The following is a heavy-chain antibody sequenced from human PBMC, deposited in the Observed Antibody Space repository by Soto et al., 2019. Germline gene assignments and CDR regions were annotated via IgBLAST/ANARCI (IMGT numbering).Heavy chain of an antibody. Sequence: PSETLSLTCGVSGYSISSGYDWGWNRQPPGKGQEWIGSSYHTGGTYYNPSLKSRVTISVDTSKNKFSLKLSSVTAADTAVYYCAREFTYYAFWSGYYTPSRNYYGMDVWGQGTTVT. J-gene: IGHJ6*02. CDR1: GYSISSGYD. CDR3: AREFTYYAFWSGYYTPSRNYYGMDV. V-gene: IGHV4-38-2*02. D-gene: IGHD3-3*01. CDR2: SYHTGGT.